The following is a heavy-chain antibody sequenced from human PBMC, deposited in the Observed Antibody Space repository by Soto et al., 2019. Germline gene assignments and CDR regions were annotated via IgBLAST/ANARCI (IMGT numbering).Heavy chain of an antibody. D-gene: IGHD3-3*01. V-gene: IGHV1-24*01. CDR1: GYTLTELS. Sequence: ASVKVSCKVSGYTLTELSMHWVRQAPGKGLEWMGGFDPEDGETIYAQKFQGRVTMTEDTSTDTAYMELSSLRSEDTAVYYCAIGMGYDFWSGPDFDYWGPGTLVTVSS. CDR2: FDPEDGET. J-gene: IGHJ4*02. CDR3: AIGMGYDFWSGPDFDY.